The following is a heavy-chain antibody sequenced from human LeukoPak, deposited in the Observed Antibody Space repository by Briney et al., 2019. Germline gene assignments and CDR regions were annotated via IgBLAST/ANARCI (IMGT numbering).Heavy chain of an antibody. D-gene: IGHD3-9*01. CDR2: ISGSGGST. CDR1: GFTFSSYA. Sequence: GGSLRLSCAASGFTFSSYAMSWVRQAPGKGLEWVSAISGSGGSTYYADSVKGRFTIPRDNSKNTLYLQMNSLRAEDTAVYYCAKKSRLVLRYFDPPYYGMDVWGKGTTVTVSS. J-gene: IGHJ6*04. V-gene: IGHV3-23*01. CDR3: AKKSRLVLRYFDPPYYGMDV.